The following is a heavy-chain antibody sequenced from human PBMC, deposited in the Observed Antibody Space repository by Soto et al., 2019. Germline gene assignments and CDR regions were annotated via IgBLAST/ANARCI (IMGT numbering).Heavy chain of an antibody. Sequence: ASVKVSCKASGYSLTSYAMHCVRQAPGQRLEWMAWINAATGNSKYSQRFQDRVTITRDTSASTAYMELSSLRSEDTAVYYCATLFNPLYYDFWSGSYYMDVWGKGTTVTVSS. D-gene: IGHD3-3*01. CDR1: GYSLTSYA. J-gene: IGHJ6*03. CDR2: INAATGNS. V-gene: IGHV1-3*01. CDR3: ATLFNPLYYDFWSGSYYMDV.